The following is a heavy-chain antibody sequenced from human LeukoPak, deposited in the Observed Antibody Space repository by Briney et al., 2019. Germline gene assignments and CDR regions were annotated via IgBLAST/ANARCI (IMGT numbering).Heavy chain of an antibody. Sequence: SETLSLTCTVSGGSISSGSYYWGWIRQPPGKGLEWIGSIYYSGSTYYNPSLKSRVTISVDTSKNQFSLKLSSVTAADTAVYYCARDGLAAAGTDYWGQGTLVTVSS. CDR3: ARDGLAAAGTDY. CDR2: IYYSGST. CDR1: GGSISSGSYY. V-gene: IGHV4-39*07. J-gene: IGHJ4*02. D-gene: IGHD6-13*01.